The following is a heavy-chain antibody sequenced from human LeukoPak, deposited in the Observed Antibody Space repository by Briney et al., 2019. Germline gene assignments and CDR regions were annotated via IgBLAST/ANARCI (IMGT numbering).Heavy chain of an antibody. CDR2: LYYSGST. CDR1: GGSISRSSYY. CDR3: AIFDYVWGSYRNDY. D-gene: IGHD3-16*02. J-gene: IGHJ4*02. Sequence: SETLSPTCSVSGGSISRSSYYWGCIRQAPGKGLEWIGSLYYSGSTYHNPSLKSRVIISVDTSKNQFSLKLSSVTAADTAVYYCAIFDYVWGSYRNDYWGQGTLVTVSS. V-gene: IGHV4-39*01.